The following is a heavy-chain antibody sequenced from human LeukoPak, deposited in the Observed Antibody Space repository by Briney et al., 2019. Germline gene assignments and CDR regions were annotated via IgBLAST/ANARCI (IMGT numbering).Heavy chain of an antibody. CDR1: GGSISSGDYY. Sequence: SETLSLTCTVSGGSISSGDYYWSWIRQPPGKGLEWIGYIYHSGSTYYNPSLKSRVTISVDRSKNQFSLKLSSVTAADTAVYYCARGSITTRRWAWFDPWGQGTLVTVSS. D-gene: IGHD3-3*01. J-gene: IGHJ5*02. CDR2: IYHSGST. CDR3: ARGSITTRRWAWFDP. V-gene: IGHV4-30-2*01.